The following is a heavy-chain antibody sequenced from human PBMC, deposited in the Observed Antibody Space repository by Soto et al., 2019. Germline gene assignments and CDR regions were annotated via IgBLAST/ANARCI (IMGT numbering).Heavy chain of an antibody. CDR1: GFSLSTSGVG. Sequence: QITLKESGPPLVKPTQTLTLTCTFSGFSLSTSGVGVGWIRQPPGKALEWLALIYWDDDKRYSPSLKSRLTITNDTTKNPVFLTLTNMDPVDTATYYSAHSLFYYYYRRRPNCFHPLGQGTLVTLSS. CDR3: AHSLFYYYYRRRPNCFHP. D-gene: IGHD3-10*01. V-gene: IGHV2-5*02. CDR2: IYWDDDK. J-gene: IGHJ5*02.